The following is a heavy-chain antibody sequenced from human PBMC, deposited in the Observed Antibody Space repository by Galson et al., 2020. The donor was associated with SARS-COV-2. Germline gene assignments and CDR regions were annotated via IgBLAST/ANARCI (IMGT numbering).Heavy chain of an antibody. CDR3: AKDGKLGSDYSYYGMAV. D-gene: IGHD1-26*01. CDR1: GFTFSSYG. Sequence: GGSLRLSCVASGFTFSSYGMHWVRQAPGKGLEWASVIWYDGSNKYYADAVKGRFTISRDNTKNTLHLQMNSLRAEDTAVYYCAKDGKLGSDYSYYGMAVWGPGATVTVSS. J-gene: IGHJ6*02. CDR2: IWYDGSNK. V-gene: IGHV3-33*06.